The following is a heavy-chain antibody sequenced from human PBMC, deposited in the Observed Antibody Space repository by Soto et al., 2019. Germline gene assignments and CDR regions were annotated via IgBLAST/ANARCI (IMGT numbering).Heavy chain of an antibody. CDR3: ARGQRFSDWFDP. CDR1: GGTISGYY. J-gene: IGHJ5*02. CDR2: IYSSGNT. Sequence: SETLSLTCSVSGGTISGYYWTWIRQPAGKGLEWIGRIYSSGNTKYNPSLQSRVTMSLDTSNNQFSLRLTSVTAAYTAVYYCARGQRFSDWFDPWGQGTLVTVSS. V-gene: IGHV4-4*07. D-gene: IGHD3-3*01.